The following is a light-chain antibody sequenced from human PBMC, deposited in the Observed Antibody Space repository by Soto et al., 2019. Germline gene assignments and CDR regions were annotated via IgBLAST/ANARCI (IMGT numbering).Light chain of an antibody. V-gene: IGKV1-5*03. Sequence: DIQMTQSPSTLSASVGDRVTITCRASQSISSWLAWYQQKPGKAPKVLIYRDSSVEIGVQSRFSGSGSGTDFTLTISSLQTVDFATYYCKNYHTYPWPLGKGTQGDI. CDR3: KNYHTYPWP. CDR2: RDS. J-gene: IGKJ1*01. CDR1: QSISSW.